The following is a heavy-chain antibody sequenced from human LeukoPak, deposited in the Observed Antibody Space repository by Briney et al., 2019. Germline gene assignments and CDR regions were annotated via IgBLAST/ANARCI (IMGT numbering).Heavy chain of an antibody. D-gene: IGHD3-3*01. Sequence: GASVKVSCKASGYTFTSYDINWVRQATGQGLEWMGWMNPNSGNTGYAQKFQGRVTMTRNTSISTAYMELSSLRSEDTAVYYCARGFFTSIFGVVTHYGMDVWGQGTTVTVSS. CDR1: GYTFTSYD. J-gene: IGHJ6*02. CDR2: MNPNSGNT. V-gene: IGHV1-8*01. CDR3: ARGFFTSIFGVVTHYGMDV.